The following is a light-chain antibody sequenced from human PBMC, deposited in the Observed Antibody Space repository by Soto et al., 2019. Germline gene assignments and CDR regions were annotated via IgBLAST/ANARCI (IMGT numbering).Light chain of an antibody. CDR3: QQRSNWPIT. J-gene: IGKJ5*01. CDR1: QSVSSSY. Sequence: EVVWTQSKSTLSLSPGERATLSCRASQSVSSSYLAWYQQKPGQAPRLLIYDASNRATGIPARFSGSGSGTDFTLTISSLEPEDFAVYYCQQRSNWPITFGQGTLLAIK. CDR2: DAS. V-gene: IGKV3-11*01.